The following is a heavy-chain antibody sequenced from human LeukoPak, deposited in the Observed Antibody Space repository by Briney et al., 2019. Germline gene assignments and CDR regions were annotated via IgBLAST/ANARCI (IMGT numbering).Heavy chain of an antibody. CDR1: GYTFTGYY. CDR2: INPNSGGT. Sequence: RASVKVSCKASGYTFTGYYMHWVRQAPGQGLEWMGWINPNSGGTNYAQKFQGRVTMTRDTSISTAYMELSRLRSDDTAVYYCARGPPYGSGSYYPGDYWGQGTLVTVSS. D-gene: IGHD3-10*01. J-gene: IGHJ4*02. V-gene: IGHV1-2*02. CDR3: ARGPPYGSGSYYPGDY.